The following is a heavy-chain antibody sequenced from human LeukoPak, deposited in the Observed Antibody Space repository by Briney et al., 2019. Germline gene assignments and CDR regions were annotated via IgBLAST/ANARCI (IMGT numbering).Heavy chain of an antibody. J-gene: IGHJ4*02. CDR3: ATTTPDSSGYYYSDY. CDR1: GGTFSSYA. D-gene: IGHD3-22*01. Sequence: SVKVSCKASGGTFSSYAISWVRQAPGQGLEWMGRIIPIFGIANYAQKFQGRVTITADKSTSTAYMELSSLRSEDTAVYYCATTTPDSSGYYYSDYWGQGTLVTVSS. V-gene: IGHV1-69*04. CDR2: IIPIFGIA.